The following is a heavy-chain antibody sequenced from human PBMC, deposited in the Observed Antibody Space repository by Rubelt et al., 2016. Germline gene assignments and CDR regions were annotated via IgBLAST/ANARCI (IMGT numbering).Heavy chain of an antibody. D-gene: IGHD5-12*01. V-gene: IGHV4-59*12. CDR1: GGSISSYY. CDR2: IYYSGST. J-gene: IGHJ4*01. Sequence: QVQLQESGPGLVKPSETLSLTCSVSGGSISSYYWSWIRQPPGKGLEWIGYIYYSGSTTYNPSLKSRVTILVDTSKNQFSLKRTSVTAADTAWYYCARVGLGSGYEEYWGHGTLVTVSS. CDR3: ARVGLGSGYEEY.